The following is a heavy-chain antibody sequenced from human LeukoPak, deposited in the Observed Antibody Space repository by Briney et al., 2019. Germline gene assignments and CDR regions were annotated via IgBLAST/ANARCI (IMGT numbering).Heavy chain of an antibody. J-gene: IGHJ3*02. CDR3: ARIRITMVRGVIHAFDI. CDR2: IYYSGST. D-gene: IGHD3-10*01. Sequence: SETLSLTCTVSGGSISSYYWSWIRQPPGKGLEWIGYIYYSGSTNYNPSLKSRVTISVDTSKNQFSLKLSSVTAADTAVYYCARIRITMVRGVIHAFDIWGQGTMVTVSS. CDR1: GGSISSYY. V-gene: IGHV4-59*12.